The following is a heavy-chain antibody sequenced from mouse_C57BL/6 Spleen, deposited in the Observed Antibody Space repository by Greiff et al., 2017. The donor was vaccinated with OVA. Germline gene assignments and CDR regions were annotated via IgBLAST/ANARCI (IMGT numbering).Heavy chain of an antibody. CDR1: GYTFTSYW. D-gene: IGHD2-1*01. CDR3: ARYGNYAFYAMDY. Sequence: QVQLQQPGAELVKPGASVKLSCKASGYTFTSYWMQWVKQRPGQGLEWIGEIDPSDSYNNYNQKFKGKATLTVDTSSSTAYMQLSSLTSEDSAVYYCARYGNYAFYAMDYWGQGTSVTVSS. J-gene: IGHJ4*01. CDR2: IDPSDSYN. V-gene: IGHV1-50*01.